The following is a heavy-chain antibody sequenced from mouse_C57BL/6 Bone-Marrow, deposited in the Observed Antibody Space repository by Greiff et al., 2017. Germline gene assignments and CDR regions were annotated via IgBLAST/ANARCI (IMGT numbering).Heavy chain of an antibody. Sequence: QVQLQQSGAELVRPGTSVKVSCKASGYAFTNYLLAWVKQRPGQGLEWIGVINPGSGGTNYNEKFKGKATLTADKSSSTAYMQLSSLTSEDSAVYCCARLRRGSWYFDVWGTGTTVTVSS. D-gene: IGHD2-4*01. CDR2: INPGSGGT. J-gene: IGHJ1*03. CDR3: ARLRRGSWYFDV. CDR1: GYAFTNYL. V-gene: IGHV1-54*01.